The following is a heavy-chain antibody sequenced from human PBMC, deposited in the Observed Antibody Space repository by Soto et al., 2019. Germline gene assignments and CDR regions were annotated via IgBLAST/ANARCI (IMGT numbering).Heavy chain of an antibody. D-gene: IGHD2-2*01. Sequence: QVQLVESGGGVVQTGRSLRLSCAASGFTFSTYVMHWVRQAPGKGLEWVAAISYDGSKKFYADSVKGRLTITRDNSKNTXNXXMTSLRGEDTAVYYCAKGQHCSTTSCYFYYYGMDVWGQGTTVAVSS. CDR3: AKGQHCSTTSCYFYYYGMDV. CDR1: GFTFSTYV. CDR2: ISYDGSKK. J-gene: IGHJ6*02. V-gene: IGHV3-30*18.